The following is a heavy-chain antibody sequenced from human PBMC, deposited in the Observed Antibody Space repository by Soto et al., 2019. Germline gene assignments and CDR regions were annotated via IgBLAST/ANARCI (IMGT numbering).Heavy chain of an antibody. D-gene: IGHD6-6*01. CDR1: GYTFTNYG. CDR3: ARERSSSSH. Sequence: QVQLVRSGPEVKKPGASVKVSCKASGYTFTNYGISWVRQAPGQGLEWVGWISAYNGNTDYAQKFQGRVTMTTDISATTAYMELRSLRSDATAVYYCARERSSSSHWCQGNLFTVSS. J-gene: IGHJ4*02. CDR2: ISAYNGNT. V-gene: IGHV1-18*01.